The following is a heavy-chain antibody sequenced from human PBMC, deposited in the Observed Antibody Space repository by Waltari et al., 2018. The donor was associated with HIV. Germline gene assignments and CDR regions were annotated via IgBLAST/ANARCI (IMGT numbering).Heavy chain of an antibody. Sequence: EVQLVESGGGLVQPGGSLKLSRAASRFRPRDFDMNWVRQAPGRGLEWVSYISRTSNAMYYADSVKGRFAISRDNAKNSLYLLMNSLRHDDSAVYYCAILSSSGYYRDWGQGTRVTISS. CDR1: RFRPRDFD. V-gene: IGHV3-48*02. J-gene: IGHJ4*02. CDR3: AILSSSGYYRD. CDR2: ISRTSNAM. D-gene: IGHD5-12*01.